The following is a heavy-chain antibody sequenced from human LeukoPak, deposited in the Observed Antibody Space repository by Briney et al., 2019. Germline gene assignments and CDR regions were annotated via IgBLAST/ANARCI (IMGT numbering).Heavy chain of an antibody. CDR2: ISGSSGST. D-gene: IGHD3-10*01. CDR3: VPPPRGSSVLGDYLGY. V-gene: IGHV3-23*01. Sequence: GGSLRLSCAACGFTFSNYAMSWVRQAPGKGLEWVSTISGSSGSTYADSVKGRFTISRDNSKNTLYLQMNGLRADDTAVYYCVPPPRGSSVLGDYLGYWGQGTLVSVSS. J-gene: IGHJ4*02. CDR1: GFTFSNYA.